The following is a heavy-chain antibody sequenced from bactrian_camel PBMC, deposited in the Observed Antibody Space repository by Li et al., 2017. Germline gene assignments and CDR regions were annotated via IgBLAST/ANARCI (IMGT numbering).Heavy chain of an antibody. V-gene: IGHV3S63*01. D-gene: IGHD2*01. J-gene: IGHJ4*01. Sequence: HVQLVESGGGSVQAGGSLRLSCTASGFAVDASDMGWYRQAPGNECEMVSTTSNDITTYNLNSVKGRFTISQDNVKNTVYLQMNSLKPEDTAVYYCAAGHSSGGYRGWTDMWRQGNWGQGTQVTVS. CDR3: AAGHSSGGYRGWTDMWRQGN. CDR1: GFAVDASD. CDR2: TTSNDITT.